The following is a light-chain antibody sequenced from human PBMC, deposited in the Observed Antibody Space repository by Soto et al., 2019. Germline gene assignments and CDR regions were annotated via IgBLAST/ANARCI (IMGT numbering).Light chain of an antibody. Sequence: AIQMTQSPSSLSASVGDRVTITCRASQGIRNDVGWYEQKPGKAPKLLIYAASSLQSGAPSRFSGTGSGTDFPLTISRLQPEDFAPYYCLQDDSYPLTFGGGYKVEIK. CDR3: LQDDSYPLT. V-gene: IGKV1-6*01. CDR1: QGIRND. J-gene: IGKJ4*01. CDR2: AAS.